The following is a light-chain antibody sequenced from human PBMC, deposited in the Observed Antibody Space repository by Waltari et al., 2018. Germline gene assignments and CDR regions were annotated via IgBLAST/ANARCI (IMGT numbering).Light chain of an antibody. J-gene: IGKJ1*01. CDR1: ENVNSW. CDR3: QQYRINGWT. Sequence: DIQMTQSPSTLSASVGDRVTITCRASENVNSWLAWYQEKPGNAPKLLIQQASNLEIGCPSSFSGGVSWTEFALTISSLQADDFGTYYCQQYRINGWTFGQGTKVEI. V-gene: IGKV1-5*03. CDR2: QAS.